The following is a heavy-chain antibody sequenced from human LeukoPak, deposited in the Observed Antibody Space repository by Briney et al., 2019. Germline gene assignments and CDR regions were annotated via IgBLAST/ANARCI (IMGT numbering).Heavy chain of an antibody. CDR3: VRFSYDRNGSNYYFDY. Sequence: SETLSLTCTVSGGSISSYYWSWIRQPPGKGLEWIDYIYYSGSTNYNPSLKSRVTISLDMSKNQFFLKLSSVTAADTAVYYCVRFSYDRNGSNYYFDYWGQGTLVTVSS. J-gene: IGHJ4*02. D-gene: IGHD3-22*01. CDR2: IYYSGST. CDR1: GGSISSYY. V-gene: IGHV4-59*01.